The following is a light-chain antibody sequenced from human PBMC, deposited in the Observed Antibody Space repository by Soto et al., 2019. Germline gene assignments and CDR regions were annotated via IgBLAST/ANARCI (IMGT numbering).Light chain of an antibody. CDR2: SNN. J-gene: IGLJ3*02. V-gene: IGLV1-44*01. CDR1: SSNIGSNT. CDR3: AAWDDSLNGGV. Sequence: QSVLTQPPSASGTPGQRVTISCSGSSSNIGSNTVNWYQQLPGTAPKVLIYSNNQRPSGVPDRFSGSKSGTSASLAISGLQSEAEADYYCAAWDDSLNGGVFGGGTKLTV.